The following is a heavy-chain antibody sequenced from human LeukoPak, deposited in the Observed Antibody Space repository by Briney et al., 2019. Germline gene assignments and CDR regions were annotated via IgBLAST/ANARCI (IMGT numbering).Heavy chain of an antibody. CDR1: GFTFSSYA. CDR3: ARGSDVFLWFGGSKD. Sequence: GRSLRLSCAASGFTFSSYAMHWVRQAPGKGLEWVAVISYDGSNKYYADSVKGRFTISRDNSKNTLYLQMNSLRAEDTAVYYCARGSDVFLWFGGSKDWGQGTLVTVSS. J-gene: IGHJ4*02. CDR2: ISYDGSNK. V-gene: IGHV3-30*04. D-gene: IGHD3-10*01.